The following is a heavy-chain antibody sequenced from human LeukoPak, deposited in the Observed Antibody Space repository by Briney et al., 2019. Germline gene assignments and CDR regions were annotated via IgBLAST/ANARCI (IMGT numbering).Heavy chain of an antibody. CDR3: ARSPRVTMIVVVITPPFDYYYGMDV. J-gene: IGHJ6*02. CDR1: GYTFTGYY. CDR2: INPNSGST. Sequence: EASVKVSCKASGYTFTGYYMHWVRQTPGQGLEWMGWINPNSGSTNYAQKFQGRVTMTRDTSISTAYMELSRLRSDDTAVYYCARSPRVTMIVVVITPPFDYYYGMDVWGQGTTVTVSS. D-gene: IGHD3-22*01. V-gene: IGHV1-2*02.